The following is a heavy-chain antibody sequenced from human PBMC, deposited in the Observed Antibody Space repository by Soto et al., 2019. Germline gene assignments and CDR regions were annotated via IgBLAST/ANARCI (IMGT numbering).Heavy chain of an antibody. CDR1: GYIFVNYG. CDR2: ISPYTGNT. D-gene: IGHD3-16*01. J-gene: IGHJ6*02. Sequence: QVQLVQSGDEVKKPGASVKVSCKASGYIFVNYGIAWVRQAPGQGLEWMGWISPYTGNTHSARKVQGRLTMTTDTTTSTAYMDLGSLTSDDTAVYYGVMVYNYVTPTPQYVWGQWTTVTVSS. V-gene: IGHV1-18*01. CDR3: VMVYNYVTPTPQYV.